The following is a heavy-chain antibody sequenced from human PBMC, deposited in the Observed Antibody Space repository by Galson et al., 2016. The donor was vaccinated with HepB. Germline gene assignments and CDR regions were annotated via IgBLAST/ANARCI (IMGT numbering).Heavy chain of an antibody. D-gene: IGHD3-3*01. Sequence: TLSLTCTVSGDAISSGGHYWSWIRQPPGKGLEWIGYIFYGRTTFYNPSLRSRVTISIDTSKNQFSLKVTSVTAADTAVYYCARAEDGVVGFEFWGHGTLVTVAS. J-gene: IGHJ4*01. V-gene: IGHV4-31*03. CDR3: ARAEDGVVGFEF. CDR2: IFYGRTT. CDR1: GDAISSGGHY.